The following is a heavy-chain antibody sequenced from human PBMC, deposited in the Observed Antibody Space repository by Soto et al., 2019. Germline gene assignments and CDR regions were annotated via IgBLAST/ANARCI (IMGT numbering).Heavy chain of an antibody. CDR2: IDWDDDK. Sequence: NTAQTVKSAYIFCGLSINTSGMCVSWIRQPPGKALEWLALIDWDDDKYYSTSLKTRLTISKDTSKNQVVLTMTNMDPVDTATYYCARTTERYGRDVWGQGTTVTVS. J-gene: IGHJ6*02. CDR1: GLSINTSGMC. V-gene: IGHV2-70*01. CDR3: ARTTERYGRDV.